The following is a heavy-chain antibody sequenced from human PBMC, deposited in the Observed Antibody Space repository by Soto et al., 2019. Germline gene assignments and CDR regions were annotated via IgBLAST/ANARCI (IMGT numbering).Heavy chain of an antibody. J-gene: IGHJ4*02. CDR1: GAPISSGDYY. CDR2: IYYSGST. Sequence: QVKLQESGPRLVKPSQTLSLTCTVSGAPISSGDYYWYWVRQAPGKGLEWVGYIYYSGSTYYNPSLKRRLDISLDVSRNQFSMRLTSVTASDTAVYFFARVGYGLDELSYWGPGMLVTVSS. V-gene: IGHV4-30-4*01. D-gene: IGHD4-17*01. CDR3: ARVGYGLDELSY.